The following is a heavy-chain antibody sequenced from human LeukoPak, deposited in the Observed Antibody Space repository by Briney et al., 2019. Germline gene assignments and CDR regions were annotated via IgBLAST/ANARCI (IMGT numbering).Heavy chain of an antibody. CDR1: GFTFSSYW. D-gene: IGHD3-16*02. CDR2: IKQDGSEK. J-gene: IGHJ4*02. V-gene: IGHV3-7*01. CDR3: ARVPRGVIVDFYY. Sequence: GGSLSLSCAASGFTFSSYWMSWVRQAPGKGLEWVANIKQDGSEKYSVDSVKGRFTNSRNNAKNSLYLQMNSLRAEDTAGYYCARVPRGVIVDFYYWGKGTLVTVSS.